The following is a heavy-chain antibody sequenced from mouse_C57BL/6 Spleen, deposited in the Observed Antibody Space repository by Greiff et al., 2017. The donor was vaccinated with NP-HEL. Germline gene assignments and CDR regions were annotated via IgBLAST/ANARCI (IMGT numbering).Heavy chain of an antibody. D-gene: IGHD2-3*01. CDR2: ISDGGSYT. Sequence: EVKLVESGGGLVKPGGSLKLSCAASGFTFSSYAMSWVRQTPEKRLEWVATISDGGSYTYYPDNVKGRFTISRDNAKNNLYLQMSHLKSEDTAMYYCARFLDGYYPAWFAYWGQGTLVTVSA. J-gene: IGHJ3*01. CDR3: ARFLDGYYPAWFAY. V-gene: IGHV5-4*03. CDR1: GFTFSSYA.